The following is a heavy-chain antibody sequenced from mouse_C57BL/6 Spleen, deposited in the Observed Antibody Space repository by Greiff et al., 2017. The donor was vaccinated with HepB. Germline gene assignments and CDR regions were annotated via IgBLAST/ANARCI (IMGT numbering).Heavy chain of an antibody. CDR1: GYTFTDYN. V-gene: IGHV1-22*01. Sequence: EVQLQQSGPELVKPGASVKMSCKASGYTFTDYNMHWVKQSHGKSLEWIGYINPNNGGTSYNQKFKGKATLTVNKSSRTAYMELCSLTSEDSAVYYCARGDDRGFFAYWGQGTLVTVSA. J-gene: IGHJ3*01. CDR2: INPNNGGT. CDR3: ARGDDRGFFAY.